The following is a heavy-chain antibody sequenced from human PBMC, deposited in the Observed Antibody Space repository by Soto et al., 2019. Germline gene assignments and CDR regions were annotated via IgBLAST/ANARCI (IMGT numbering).Heavy chain of an antibody. V-gene: IGHV3-21*01. Sequence: EVQLVESGGGLVKPGESLRLSCAASGFNFSSYTMNWVRPDPGKGLDWVSSISSPNRYIYYTDSVKGRLIISGDDATNPLYLPIPSLSAEATDVDSWVRDGCRGGDCDRSYALDLSGHGTMVTVS. D-gene: IGHD2-21*02. CDR3: VRDGCRGGDCDRSYALDL. CDR2: ISSPNRYI. J-gene: IGHJ3*01. CDR1: GFNFSSYT.